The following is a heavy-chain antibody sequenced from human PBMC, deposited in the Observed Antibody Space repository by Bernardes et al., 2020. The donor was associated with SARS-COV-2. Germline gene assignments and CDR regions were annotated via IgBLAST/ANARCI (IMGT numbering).Heavy chain of an antibody. CDR1: GFSLSTSGMC. Sequence: SGPSLLKATQTLTLTCTFSGFSLSTSGMCVSWIRQPPGKALEWLARIDWDDDKYYSTSLKTRLTISKDTSKNQVVLTMTNMDPVDTATYYCARIRHYYDSSGYYYLYYFDYWGQGTLVTVSS. CDR2: IDWDDDK. CDR3: ARIRHYYDSSGYYYLYYFDY. V-gene: IGHV2-70*11. J-gene: IGHJ4*02. D-gene: IGHD3-22*01.